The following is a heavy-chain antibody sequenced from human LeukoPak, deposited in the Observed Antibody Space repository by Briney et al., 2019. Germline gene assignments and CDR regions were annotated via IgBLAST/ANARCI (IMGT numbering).Heavy chain of an antibody. D-gene: IGHD2-15*01. CDR1: GGSFSGYY. J-gene: IGHJ4*02. CDR2: INHSGSI. CDR3: ARGRGGGSSNY. Sequence: SETLSLTCAVYGGSFSGYYWSWIRQPPGKGLEWIGEINHSGSINYNPSLKSRVTISVDTSKNQFSLKLSSVTAADTAVYYCARGRGGGSSNYWGQGTLVTVSS. V-gene: IGHV4-34*01.